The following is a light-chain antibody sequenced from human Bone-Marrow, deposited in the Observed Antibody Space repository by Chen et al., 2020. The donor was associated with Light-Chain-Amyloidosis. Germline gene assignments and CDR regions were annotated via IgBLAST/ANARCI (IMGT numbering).Light chain of an antibody. J-gene: IGKJ5*01. CDR1: QSVGYD. Sequence: EIVMTQSPATLSVSPGERTTLSCRASQSVGYDLVWYQQKPGQAPRLLIYGASTRASGIPDRFSGSGSGTEFTLTIYSLKSEDTAVYYCQQYNTRPPITFGQGTRLEIK. CDR2: GAS. V-gene: IGKV3-15*01. CDR3: QQYNTRPPIT.